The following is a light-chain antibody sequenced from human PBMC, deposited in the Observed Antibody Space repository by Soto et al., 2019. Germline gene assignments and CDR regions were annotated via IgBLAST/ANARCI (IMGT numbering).Light chain of an antibody. Sequence: SPATLSLSPGERATLSCRASLDVNSYLAWYQQKPGQAPRLLIYDASNRAAGIPARFSGSGSGTDFTLTISSLEPEDFAIYYCQQRQYWPPITFGQGTRLEIK. CDR2: DAS. CDR3: QQRQYWPPIT. CDR1: LDVNSY. V-gene: IGKV3-11*01. J-gene: IGKJ5*01.